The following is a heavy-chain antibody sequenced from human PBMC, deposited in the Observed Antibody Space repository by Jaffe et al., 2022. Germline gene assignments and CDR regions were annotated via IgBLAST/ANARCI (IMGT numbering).Heavy chain of an antibody. CDR1: GGSISSGSYY. CDR3: ARAIRYCSGGSCYSFTKPPNYYFDY. CDR2: IYTSGST. Sequence: QVQLQESGPGLVKPSQTLSLTCTVSGGSISSGSYYWSWIRQPAGKGLEWIGRIYTSGSTNYNPSLKSRVTISVDTSKNQFSLKLSSVTAADTAVYYCARAIRYCSGGSCYSFTKPPNYYFDYWGQGTLVTVSS. J-gene: IGHJ4*02. D-gene: IGHD2-15*01. V-gene: IGHV4-61*02.